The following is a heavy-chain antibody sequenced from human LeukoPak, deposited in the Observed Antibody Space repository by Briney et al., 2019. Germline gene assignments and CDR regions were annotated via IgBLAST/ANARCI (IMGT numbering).Heavy chain of an antibody. D-gene: IGHD6-6*01. CDR1: GFAFSSYG. J-gene: IGHJ3*02. V-gene: IGHV3-30*02. CDR3: AKGFRYSSSSDAFDI. CDR2: IRYDGSNK. Sequence: GGSLRLSCAASGFAFSSYGMHWVRQAPGKGLEWVAFIRYDGSNKYYADSVKGRFTISRDNSRNTLYLQMNSLRAEDTAIYYCAKGFRYSSSSDAFDIWGQGTMVTVSS.